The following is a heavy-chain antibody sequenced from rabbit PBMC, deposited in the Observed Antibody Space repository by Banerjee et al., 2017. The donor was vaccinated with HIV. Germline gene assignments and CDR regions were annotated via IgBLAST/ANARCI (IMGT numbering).Heavy chain of an antibody. Sequence: QSLEESGGDLVKPGASLTLTCTASGFSFSSNDWMCWVRQAPGKGLEWIACIYAGSSGSTYYASWAKGRFTISQTSSTTVTLQMTSLTAADTATYFCARDLAGVIGWNFNLWGQGTLVTVS. CDR1: GFSFSSNDW. CDR2: IYAGSSGST. CDR3: ARDLAGVIGWNFNL. D-gene: IGHD4-1*01. V-gene: IGHV1S40*01. J-gene: IGHJ4*01.